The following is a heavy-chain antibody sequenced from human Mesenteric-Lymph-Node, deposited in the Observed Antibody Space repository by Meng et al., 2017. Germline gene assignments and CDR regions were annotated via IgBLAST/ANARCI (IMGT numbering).Heavy chain of an antibody. Sequence: EVQLVESVGGLVKPVGSLRLSCAASGFTFSSYTMNWVRWAPGKGLEWVSSISSSSNYIYSADSVKGRFTISRDNAKNSLYLQMNSLRAEDTAVYYCARDTPGLLFDYWGQGTLVTVSS. CDR3: ARDTPGLLFDY. J-gene: IGHJ4*02. V-gene: IGHV3-21*01. D-gene: IGHD5-18*01. CDR2: ISSSSNYI. CDR1: GFTFSSYT.